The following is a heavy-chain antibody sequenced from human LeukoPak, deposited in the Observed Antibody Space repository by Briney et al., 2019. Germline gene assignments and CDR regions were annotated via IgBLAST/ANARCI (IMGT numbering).Heavy chain of an antibody. CDR1: GGSISNYY. V-gene: IGHV4-59*12. J-gene: IGHJ4*02. Sequence: PSETLSLTCTVSGGSISNYYWSWIRQPPGKGLEWIGHIYYSGATKYNPSLKSRITISVDTSKNQFSLMLSSVTAADTAVYYCAMGWYFDYWGQGTLVTVSS. CDR2: IYYSGAT. CDR3: AMGWYFDY.